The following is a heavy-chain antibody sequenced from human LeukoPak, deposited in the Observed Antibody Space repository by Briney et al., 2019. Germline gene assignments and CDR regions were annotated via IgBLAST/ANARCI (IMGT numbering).Heavy chain of an antibody. CDR1: GFTFSSYW. V-gene: IGHV3-74*01. Sequence: GGSLRLSCAASGFTFSSYWMPWVRQAPGKGLVWVSRINNDGTTTKYADSVKGRFTISRDNAKNTLYLQMNSLRAEDTAVYYCARVSGPGMNEYFHLWGQGTLVTVSS. D-gene: IGHD3-10*01. CDR2: INNDGTTT. J-gene: IGHJ1*01. CDR3: ARVSGPGMNEYFHL.